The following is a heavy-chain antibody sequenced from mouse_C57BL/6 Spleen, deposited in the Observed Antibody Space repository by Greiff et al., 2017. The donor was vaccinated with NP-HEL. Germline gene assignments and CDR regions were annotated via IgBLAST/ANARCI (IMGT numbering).Heavy chain of an antibody. D-gene: IGHD1-1*01. CDR1: GYTFTDYY. CDR2: INPYNGGT. V-gene: IGHV1-19*01. CDR3: ITTVVSWYFDV. Sequence: EVQLQESGPVLVKPGASVKMSCKASGYTFTDYYMNWVKQSHGKSLEWIGVINPYNGGTSYNQKFKGKATLTVDKSSSTAYMELNSLTSEDSAVYYCITTVVSWYFDVWGTGTTVTVSS. J-gene: IGHJ1*03.